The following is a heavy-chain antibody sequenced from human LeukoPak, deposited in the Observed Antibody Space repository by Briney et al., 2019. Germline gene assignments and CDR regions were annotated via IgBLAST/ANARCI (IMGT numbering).Heavy chain of an antibody. CDR1: GFTFSSYT. V-gene: IGHV3-33*08. D-gene: IGHD2-15*01. Sequence: GGSLRLSCAASGFTFSSYTMSWVRQAPGKGLEWVAVIWYDGSNKYYADSVKGRFTISRDNSKNTLYLQMNSLRAEDTAVYYCAREFGSEDYWGQGTLVTVSS. CDR2: IWYDGSNK. J-gene: IGHJ4*02. CDR3: AREFGSEDY.